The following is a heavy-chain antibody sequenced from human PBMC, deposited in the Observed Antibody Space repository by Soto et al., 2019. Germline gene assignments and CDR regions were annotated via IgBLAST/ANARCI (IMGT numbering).Heavy chain of an antibody. V-gene: IGHV3-30*18. Sequence: PGGSLRLSCAASGFTFSSYGMHWVRQAPGKGLEWVAVISYDGSNKYYADSVKGRFTISRDNSKNTLYLQMNSLRAEDTAVYYCAKERWTTVTMYYFDYWGQETLVTVSS. CDR3: AKERWTTVTMYYFDY. CDR2: ISYDGSNK. CDR1: GFTFSSYG. D-gene: IGHD4-17*01. J-gene: IGHJ4*02.